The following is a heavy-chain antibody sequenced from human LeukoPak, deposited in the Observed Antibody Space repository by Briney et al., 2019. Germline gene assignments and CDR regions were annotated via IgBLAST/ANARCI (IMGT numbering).Heavy chain of an antibody. CDR2: IYTSGST. CDR3: ARDRDYYDSSGYSYYCYGMDV. D-gene: IGHD3-22*01. J-gene: IGHJ6*02. Sequence: PSETLSLTCTVSGGSISSYYWSWIRQPAGKGLEWIGRIYTSGSTNYNPSLKSRVTMSVDTSKNQFSLKLSSVTAADTAVYYCARDRDYYDSSGYSYYCYGMDVWGQGTTVTVSS. CDR1: GGSISSYY. V-gene: IGHV4-4*07.